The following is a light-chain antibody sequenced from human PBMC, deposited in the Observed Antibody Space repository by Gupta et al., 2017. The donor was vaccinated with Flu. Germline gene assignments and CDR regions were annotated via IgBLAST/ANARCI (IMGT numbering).Light chain of an antibody. Sequence: QSLLTQPPSSSGTPGQRVTISCSGSNSNIGRNTLSWYQQLPGAAPKLIIQNGNQRPSGVPVRFSGSKAGTSSSLTISGLQSEDEGDFYCATWDDSLNGPVFGGGTRLTVL. CDR1: NSNIGRNT. V-gene: IGLV1-44*01. CDR2: NGN. CDR3: ATWDDSLNGPV. J-gene: IGLJ3*02.